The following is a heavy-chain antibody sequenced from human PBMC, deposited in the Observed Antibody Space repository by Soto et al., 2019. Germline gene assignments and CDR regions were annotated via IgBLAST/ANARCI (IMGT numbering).Heavy chain of an antibody. CDR2: IYYSGST. Sequence: SETLSLTCSVSGGSINSADYYWSWVRQPPGKGLEWIGYIYYSGSTYFNPSLKSRVTISNDTYSNQFSLRLSSVTAADTAVYYCARAIVVTIGGMDVWGQGTTVTVSS. D-gene: IGHD5-12*01. CDR1: GGSINSADYY. CDR3: ARAIVVTIGGMDV. J-gene: IGHJ6*02. V-gene: IGHV4-30-4*01.